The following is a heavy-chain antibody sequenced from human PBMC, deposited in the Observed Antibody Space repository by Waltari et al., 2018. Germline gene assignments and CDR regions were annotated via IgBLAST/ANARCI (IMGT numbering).Heavy chain of an antibody. Sequence: QVQLQESGPGLVKPSETLSLTCPVSGGSISSHYCSWIRQPPGTGLEWIGYIYYSGSTNYNPSLKSRVTISVDTSKNQFSLKLSSVTAADTAVYYCARVRVGGYCSGGSCHLAWFDPWGQGTLVTVSS. CDR2: IYYSGST. J-gene: IGHJ5*02. CDR1: GGSISSHY. CDR3: ARVRVGGYCSGGSCHLAWFDP. V-gene: IGHV4-59*11. D-gene: IGHD2-15*01.